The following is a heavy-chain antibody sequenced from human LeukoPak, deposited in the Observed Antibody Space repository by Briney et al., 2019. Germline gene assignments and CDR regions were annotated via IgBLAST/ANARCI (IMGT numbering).Heavy chain of an antibody. V-gene: IGHV3-7*01. CDR2: IRQDGSAK. CDR3: ARIDSRGSTWDY. J-gene: IGHJ4*02. CDR1: GFTFSNHC. D-gene: IGHD3-22*01. Sequence: GGSLRLSCAASGFTFSNHCMSWVRQAPGKGLEWVANIRQDGSAKYYGDSVEGRLTISRDNAKNSLYLQMNSLRAEDTAVYYCARIDSRGSTWDYWGQGTLVTVSS.